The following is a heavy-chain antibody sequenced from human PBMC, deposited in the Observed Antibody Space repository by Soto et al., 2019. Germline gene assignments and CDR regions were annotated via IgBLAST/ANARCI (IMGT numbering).Heavy chain of an antibody. CDR3: AKDLREMATIRPDY. D-gene: IGHD5-12*01. V-gene: IGHV3-30*18. CDR1: GFTFSRFG. Sequence: QVQLVESGGGVVQPGRSLRLSCAASGFTFSRFGIHWVRQAPGKGLEWVAVISYDGIDKTYADSVKGRFTISRENSKNMVYLQMNSLRAEDTAVYYCAKDLREMATIRPDYWGQGILVTVSS. J-gene: IGHJ4*02. CDR2: ISYDGIDK.